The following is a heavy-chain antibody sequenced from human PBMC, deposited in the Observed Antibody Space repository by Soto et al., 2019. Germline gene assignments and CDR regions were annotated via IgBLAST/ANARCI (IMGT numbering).Heavy chain of an antibody. CDR1: GYSFTSYW. V-gene: IGHV5-10-1*01. Sequence: PGESLKISCKGSGYSFTSYWISWVRQMPGKGLEWMGRIDPSDSYTNYSPSFQGHVTISADKSISTAYLQWSSLKASDTAMYYCASQGPIPPYSGDRGAPDYWGQGALVTVSS. J-gene: IGHJ4*02. D-gene: IGHD5-12*01. CDR2: IDPSDSYT. CDR3: ASQGPIPPYSGDRGAPDY.